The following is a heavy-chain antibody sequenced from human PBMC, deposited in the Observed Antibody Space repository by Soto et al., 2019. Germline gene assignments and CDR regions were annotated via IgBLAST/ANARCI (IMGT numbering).Heavy chain of an antibody. CDR3: ARGWYSGGLDY. V-gene: IGHV4-30-2*01. J-gene: IGHJ4*02. CDR2: IHHSGST. D-gene: IGHD1-26*01. Sequence: SETLSLTCAVSGGSISSGGYSWSWIWQPPGKGLEWIGYIHHSGSTYYNPSLKSRVTISVDRSKNQFSLKLSSVTAADTAVYYCARGWYSGGLDYWGQGTLVTVSS. CDR1: GGSISSGGYS.